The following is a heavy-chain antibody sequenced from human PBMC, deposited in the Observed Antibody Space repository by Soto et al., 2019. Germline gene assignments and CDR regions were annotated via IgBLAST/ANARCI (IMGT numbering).Heavy chain of an antibody. V-gene: IGHV3-7*02. CDR1: GFNFGIYW. Sequence: EVQLVESGGGLVQPGGSLRLSCAASGFNFGIYWMNWVRQAPGKGLEWVANINRDGSEKYFVDSVKGRFTISRDNAKNSLYLQMDRLGPEDTVVYYCARGPDEPGLDYGGEGTLVTVSS. J-gene: IGHJ4*02. CDR3: ARGPDEPGLDY. CDR2: INRDGSEK.